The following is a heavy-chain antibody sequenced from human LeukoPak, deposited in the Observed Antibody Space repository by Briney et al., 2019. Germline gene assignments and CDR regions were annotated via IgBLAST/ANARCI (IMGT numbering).Heavy chain of an antibody. CDR3: ARVEWYCSGGSCYGNWFDP. Sequence: PGGSLRLSCAASGFTFSSYWMHWVRQAPGKGLVWVSRINSDGSSTSYADSVKGRFTISRDNAKNSLYLQMNSLRAEDTAVYYCARVEWYCSGGSCYGNWFDPWGQGTLVTVSS. CDR1: GFTFSSYW. V-gene: IGHV3-74*01. CDR2: INSDGSST. D-gene: IGHD2-15*01. J-gene: IGHJ5*02.